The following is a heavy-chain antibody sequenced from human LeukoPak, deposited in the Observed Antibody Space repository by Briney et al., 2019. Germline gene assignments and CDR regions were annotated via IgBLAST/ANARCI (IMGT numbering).Heavy chain of an antibody. V-gene: IGHV3-74*01. CDR1: GFTFSSYW. J-gene: IGHJ5*02. Sequence: GGSLRLSCAASGFTFSSYWMHWVRQAPGKGLVWVSRINSDGSSTSYADSVKGRFTISRDNAKNTLYLQMNSLRAEDTAVYYCAREREYSSGWYGITGFDPWGQGTLVTVSS. CDR3: AREREYSSGWYGITGFDP. D-gene: IGHD6-19*01. CDR2: INSDGSST.